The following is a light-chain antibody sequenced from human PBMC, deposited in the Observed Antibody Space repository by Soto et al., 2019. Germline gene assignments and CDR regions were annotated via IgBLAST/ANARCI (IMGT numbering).Light chain of an antibody. CDR3: QQRGNWPPT. Sequence: IVLTQSPATLSLSPGERATLSCRASQSIGSFLAWYQQKPGQPPRLLIYDASNRATGIPGRFSGSGSGTDFTLTISSLEPEDFAFYYCQQRGNWPPTFGPGPKVNIK. J-gene: IGKJ3*01. CDR1: QSIGSF. V-gene: IGKV3-11*01. CDR2: DAS.